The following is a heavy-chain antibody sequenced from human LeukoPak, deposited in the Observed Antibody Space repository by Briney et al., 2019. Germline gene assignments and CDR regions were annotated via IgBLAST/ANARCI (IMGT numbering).Heavy chain of an antibody. J-gene: IGHJ3*02. CDR2: IIPIFGTA. Sequence: GSSVKVSCKASGGTFISYAISWVRQAPGQGLEWMGGIIPIFGTANYAQKFQGGVTITTDESTSTAYMELSSLRSEDTAVYYCARDRTTMVRAFDAFDIWGQGTLVTVSS. V-gene: IGHV1-69*05. CDR3: ARDRTTMVRAFDAFDI. D-gene: IGHD3-10*01. CDR1: GGTFISYA.